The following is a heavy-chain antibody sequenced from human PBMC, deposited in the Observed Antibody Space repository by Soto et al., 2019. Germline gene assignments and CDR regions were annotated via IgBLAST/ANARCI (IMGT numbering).Heavy chain of an antibody. CDR2: IWYDGSNK. V-gene: IGHV3-33*01. Sequence: GGSLRLSCAASGFTFSSYGMHWVRQAPGKGLEWVAVIWYDGSNKYYADSVKGLFTISRDNSKNTRYRQMNSQRAEDTAVYYCARDISLGYCSSTSCYRPFEYWGQGTLVTVSS. J-gene: IGHJ4*02. CDR3: ARDISLGYCSSTSCYRPFEY. CDR1: GFTFSSYG. D-gene: IGHD2-2*02.